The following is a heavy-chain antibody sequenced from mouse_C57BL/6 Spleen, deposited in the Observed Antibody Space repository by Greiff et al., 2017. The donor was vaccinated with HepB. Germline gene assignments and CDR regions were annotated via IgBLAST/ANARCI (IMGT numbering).Heavy chain of an antibody. CDR3: AGTTVVAPFDY. V-gene: IGHV1-14*01. Sequence: EVQLQQSGPELVKPGASVKMSCKASGYTFTSYVMHWVKQKPGQGLEWIGYIYPYNDGTKYNEKFKGKATLTSDKSSSTAYMELSSLTSEDSAVYYCAGTTVVAPFDYWGQGTTLTVSS. D-gene: IGHD1-1*01. J-gene: IGHJ2*01. CDR2: IYPYNDGT. CDR1: GYTFTSYV.